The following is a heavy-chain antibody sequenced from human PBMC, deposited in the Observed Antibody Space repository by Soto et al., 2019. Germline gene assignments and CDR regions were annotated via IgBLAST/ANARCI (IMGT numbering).Heavy chain of an antibody. V-gene: IGHV4-59*01. D-gene: IGHD2-15*01. CDR1: GGSISSYY. CDR2: IYYSGST. Sequence: SETLSLTCTVSGGSISSYYWSWIRQPPGKGLEWIGYIYYSGSTNYNPSLKSRVTISVDTSKNQFSLKLSSVTAADTAVYYCARTGVVVVAAAFDPCGQGTLVIVSS. CDR3: ARTGVVVVAAAFDP. J-gene: IGHJ5*02.